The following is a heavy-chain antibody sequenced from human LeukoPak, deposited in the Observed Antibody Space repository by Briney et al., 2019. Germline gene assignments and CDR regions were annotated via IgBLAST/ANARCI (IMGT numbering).Heavy chain of an antibody. CDR2: VYNNGDT. CDR1: GGPITSSAYY. D-gene: IGHD5-24*01. J-gene: IGHJ3*01. V-gene: IGHV4-39*01. Sequence: TSETLSLTCTVSGGPITSSAYYWGWVRQSPGRGLEWLGSVYNNGDTYYNPSFESRVTIAIETSKNQFSLKMTSVTAADTAAYYCTSRGFRLPLDAFDVWGQGTRVAVSS. CDR3: TSRGFRLPLDAFDV.